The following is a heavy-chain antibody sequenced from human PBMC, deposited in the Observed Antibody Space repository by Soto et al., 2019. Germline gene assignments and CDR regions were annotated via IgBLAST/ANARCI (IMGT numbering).Heavy chain of an antibody. CDR1: VFTFRSYI. V-gene: IGHV3-23*01. D-gene: IGHD6-19*01. J-gene: IGHJ4*02. Sequence: GWSLRLSCTSSVFTFRSYIMNWVRQAPGKGLEWISTITADGGGTFYADSVKGRFTITRDNSKDTLYLQMDNLRAEDTALYYCTRDRGGSGWPELDCWGQGTQVTVSS. CDR3: TRDRGGSGWPELDC. CDR2: ITADGGGT.